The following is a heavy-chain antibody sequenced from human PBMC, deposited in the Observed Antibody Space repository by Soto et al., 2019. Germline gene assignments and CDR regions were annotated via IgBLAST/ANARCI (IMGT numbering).Heavy chain of an antibody. J-gene: IGHJ4*02. CDR2: IKQDGSEI. V-gene: IGHV3-7*05. CDR3: AKSLSAIPGDS. Sequence: EVQLVESGGGLVQSGGSLRLSCAASGFTFSSYWMSWVRQGPGKGPEWVANIKQDGSEIYYVDSVKGRFTISRDNAKSSLYLQMTSLRAEYTAVDHCAKSLSAIPGDSWGQGTLVTVSS. CDR1: GFTFSSYW. D-gene: IGHD2-2*01.